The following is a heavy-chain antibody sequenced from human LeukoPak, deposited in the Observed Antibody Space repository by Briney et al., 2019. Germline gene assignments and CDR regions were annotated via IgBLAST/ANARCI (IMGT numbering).Heavy chain of an antibody. D-gene: IGHD4-17*01. V-gene: IGHV3-30*18. CDR2: ISYDGSNK. CDR1: GFTFSSYG. Sequence: GRSLRLSCAASGFTFSSYGMHWVRQAPGKGLEWVAVISYDGSNKYYADSVKGRFTISRDNSKNTLYLQVNSLRAEDTAVYYCAKDKFMTTVTTAGCFWGQGTLVTVSS. J-gene: IGHJ4*02. CDR3: AKDKFMTTVTTAGCF.